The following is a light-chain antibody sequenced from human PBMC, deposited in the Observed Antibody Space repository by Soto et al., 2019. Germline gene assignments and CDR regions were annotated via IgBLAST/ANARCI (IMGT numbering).Light chain of an antibody. CDR3: QQYGSSQGYT. Sequence: EIVLTQSPGTLSLSPGERATLSCRASQSVSSSYLAWYQQKPGQAPRLLIYGASSRATGIPDRFSGSGSGTDFPLPIRRLGPEDFAVYYCQQYGSSQGYTFGQGTKLEIK. CDR1: QSVSSSY. V-gene: IGKV3-20*01. CDR2: GAS. J-gene: IGKJ2*01.